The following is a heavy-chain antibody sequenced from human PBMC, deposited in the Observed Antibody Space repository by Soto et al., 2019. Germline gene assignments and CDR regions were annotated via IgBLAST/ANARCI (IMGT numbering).Heavy chain of an antibody. Sequence: GGSLRLSCAASGFTFSSYAMSWVRQAPWKGLEWVSAISGSGGSTYYADSVKGRFTISRDNSKNTLFLQMNSLRAEDTAVYYCAKEDDGSGSYFRNALDYWGQGTLVTVSS. CDR2: ISGSGGST. V-gene: IGHV3-23*01. J-gene: IGHJ4*02. D-gene: IGHD3-10*01. CDR1: GFTFSSYA. CDR3: AKEDDGSGSYFRNALDY.